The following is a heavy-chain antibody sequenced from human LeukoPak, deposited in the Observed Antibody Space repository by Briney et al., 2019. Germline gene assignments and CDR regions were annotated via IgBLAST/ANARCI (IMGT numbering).Heavy chain of an antibody. D-gene: IGHD2-15*01. CDR1: GITFSRSW. CDR2: IKEDGGEI. V-gene: IGHV3-7*04. Sequence: GGSLRLSCAASGITFSRSWMSWVRQAPGKGLEWVAFIKEDGGEIFYVDSVKGRFTISRDNAENSLDLQMNSLRAEDTAVYYCARDRGGRSGLDDWGQGTLVTVSS. J-gene: IGHJ4*02. CDR3: ARDRGGRSGLDD.